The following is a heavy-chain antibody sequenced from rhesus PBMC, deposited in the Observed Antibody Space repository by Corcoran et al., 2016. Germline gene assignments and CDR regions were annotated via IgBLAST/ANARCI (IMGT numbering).Heavy chain of an antibody. D-gene: IGHD6-37*01. V-gene: IGHV4-99*01. CDR3: ARRGGWSLSCDY. J-gene: IGHJ4*01. CDR1: GYSISSGYY. CDR2: ISGRRGRT. Sequence: QVQLQESGPGLVKPSETLSLTCAVSGYSISSGYYWCWIRQPPGKGVEYIGYISGRRGRTDNNPALKSGVTISKDSSKNQVSLQRSAVTAADTAVYYWARRGGWSLSCDYWGQGVLVTVSS.